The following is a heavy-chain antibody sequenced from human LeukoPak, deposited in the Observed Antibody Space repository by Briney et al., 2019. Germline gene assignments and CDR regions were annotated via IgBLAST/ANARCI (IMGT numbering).Heavy chain of an antibody. J-gene: IGHJ4*02. CDR3: ATVGGYYYYFDY. D-gene: IGHD3-22*01. CDR2: FDPEDGET. Sequence: ASVKVSCKVSGYTLTELSMHWVRQAPGKGLEWMGGFDPEDGETIYAQKFQGRVTMTEDTSIDTAYMELSSLRSEDTAVYYCATVGGYYYYFDYWGQGTLVTVSS. V-gene: IGHV1-24*01. CDR1: GYTLTELS.